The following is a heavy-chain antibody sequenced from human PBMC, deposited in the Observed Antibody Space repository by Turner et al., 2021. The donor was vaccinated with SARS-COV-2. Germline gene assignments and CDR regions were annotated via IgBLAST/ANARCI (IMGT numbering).Heavy chain of an antibody. Sequence: QVQLVQSGAEVKKPGSSVKFSCKASGGTFSSYAISWVRQAPGQGLEWMGGIIPIFGTANYVQKFQGRVTITADESTSTVYMELRSLRSEDTAVYYCARDLGYSGYGASPYFDYWGQGTLVTVSS. CDR3: ARDLGYSGYGASPYFDY. V-gene: IGHV1-69*01. CDR1: GGTFSSYA. J-gene: IGHJ4*02. D-gene: IGHD5-12*01. CDR2: IIPIFGTA.